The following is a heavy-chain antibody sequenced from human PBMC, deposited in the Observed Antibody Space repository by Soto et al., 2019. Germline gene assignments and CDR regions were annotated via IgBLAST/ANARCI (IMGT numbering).Heavy chain of an antibody. CDR3: ARQAFLEWFEYTDV. Sequence: QLQLQESGPGLVKPSETLSLTCTVSGGSISSSSYYWGWIRQPPGKGLEWIGSIYYSGSTYYNPSLKSRVTISVDTSKNQFSLKLSSVTAADTAVYYCARQAFLEWFEYTDVWGKGTTVTVSS. D-gene: IGHD3-3*01. CDR1: GGSISSSSYY. J-gene: IGHJ6*03. CDR2: IYYSGST. V-gene: IGHV4-39*01.